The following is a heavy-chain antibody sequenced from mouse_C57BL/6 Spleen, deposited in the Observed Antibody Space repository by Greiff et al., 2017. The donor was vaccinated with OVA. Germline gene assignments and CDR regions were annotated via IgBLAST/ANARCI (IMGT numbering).Heavy chain of an antibody. CDR1: GYTFTSYW. D-gene: IGHD1-1*01. CDR3: ARLIYYYGSSYFDY. CDR2: IDPSDRET. V-gene: IGHV1-52*01. J-gene: IGHJ2*01. Sequence: QVQLQQPGAELVRPGSSVKLSCKASGYTFTSYWMHWVKQRPIQGLEWIGNIDPSDRETHYNQKFKDKATLTVDKSSSTAYMQLSSLTSEDSAVYYCARLIYYYGSSYFDYWGQGTTLTVSS.